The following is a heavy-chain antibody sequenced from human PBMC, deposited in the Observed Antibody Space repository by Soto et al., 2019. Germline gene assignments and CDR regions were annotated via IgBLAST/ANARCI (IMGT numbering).Heavy chain of an antibody. Sequence: ASVKVSCKASGGTFSSYAISWVRQAPGQGLEWMGGIIPIFGTANYAQKFQGRVTITADESTSTAYMELSSLRSEDTAVYYCASPSQGESSGAADQDYYYYYYYGMDVWGQGTTVTVSS. V-gene: IGHV1-69*13. D-gene: IGHD1-26*01. CDR3: ASPSQGESSGAADQDYYYYYYYGMDV. CDR2: IIPIFGTA. CDR1: GGTFSSYA. J-gene: IGHJ6*02.